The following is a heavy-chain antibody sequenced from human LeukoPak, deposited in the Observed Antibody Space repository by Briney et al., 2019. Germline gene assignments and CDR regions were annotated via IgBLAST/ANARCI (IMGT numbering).Heavy chain of an antibody. J-gene: IGHJ6*02. Sequence: GGSLRLSCAASGFSFSSYSMNWVRQAPGKGLEWVSYINNSSSIMYYNDSVKGRFTISRDNSKNSLYLQMNSLRAEDTAVYYCARFGSRASRYGMDVWGQGTTVTVSS. D-gene: IGHD6-6*01. CDR3: ARFGSRASRYGMDV. CDR2: INNSSSIM. CDR1: GFSFSSYS. V-gene: IGHV3-48*04.